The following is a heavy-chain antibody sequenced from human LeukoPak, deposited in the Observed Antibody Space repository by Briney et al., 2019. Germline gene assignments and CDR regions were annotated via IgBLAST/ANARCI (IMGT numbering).Heavy chain of an antibody. J-gene: IGHJ3*02. Sequence: GGSLRLSCAASGLTVSSNDMNWVRQAPGKGLEWVSVIYSGGSTYYADSVKGRFTTSRDNSKNTLYLQMNSLRAEDTAVYYCARGAVAGFNDAFDIWGQGTMVTVSS. V-gene: IGHV3-66*01. D-gene: IGHD6-19*01. CDR1: GLTVSSND. CDR3: ARGAVAGFNDAFDI. CDR2: IYSGGST.